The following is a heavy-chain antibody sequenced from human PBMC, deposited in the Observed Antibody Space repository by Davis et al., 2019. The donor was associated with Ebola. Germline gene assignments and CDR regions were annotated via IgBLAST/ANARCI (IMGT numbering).Heavy chain of an antibody. CDR1: GGSFSGYY. V-gene: IGHV4-34*01. D-gene: IGHD6-6*01. Sequence: MPGGSLRLSCAVYGGSFSGYYWSWIRQPPGKGLEWIGEINHSGSTNYNPSLKSRVTISVDTSKNQFSLKLSSVTAADTAVYYCARGLKPYSSSPLGYWGQGTLVTVSS. CDR2: INHSGST. J-gene: IGHJ4*02. CDR3: ARGLKPYSSSPLGY.